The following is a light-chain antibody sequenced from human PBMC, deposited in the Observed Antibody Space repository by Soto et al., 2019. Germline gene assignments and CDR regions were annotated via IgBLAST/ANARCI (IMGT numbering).Light chain of an antibody. CDR1: QRINNW. V-gene: IGKV1-5*01. CDR3: QQYHTFPYT. J-gene: IGKJ2*01. Sequence: DIQMTQSPSTLSASVGDRVTITCRASQRINNWLAWYQQKPGKAPKFLMFDASTLETGVPSRFSGSGSGTEFTLTISSLQPDVFATYFCQQYHTFPYTFGQGTKLEIK. CDR2: DAS.